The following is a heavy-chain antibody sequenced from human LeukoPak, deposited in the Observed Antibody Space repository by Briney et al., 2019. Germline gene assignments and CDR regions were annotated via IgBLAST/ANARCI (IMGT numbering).Heavy chain of an antibody. Sequence: ASVKVSCKASGGTFSSYAISWVRQAPGQGLEWMGGIIPIFGTANYAQKFQGRVTITTDESTSTAYMELISLRSEDTAVYYCAREPGIAVAGTDVFDYWGQGTLVTVSS. CDR2: IIPIFGTA. CDR3: AREPGIAVAGTDVFDY. V-gene: IGHV1-69*05. J-gene: IGHJ4*02. D-gene: IGHD6-19*01. CDR1: GGTFSSYA.